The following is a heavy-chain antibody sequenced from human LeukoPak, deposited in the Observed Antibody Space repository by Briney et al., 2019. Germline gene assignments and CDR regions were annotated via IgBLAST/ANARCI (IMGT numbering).Heavy chain of an antibody. CDR3: ARSRGYSSGWYSY. D-gene: IGHD6-19*01. CDR2: IYYSGST. J-gene: IGHJ4*02. Sequence: SETLSLTCTVSGGSISSYYWSWIRQPPGKGLEWIGYIYYSGSTNYNPSLKSRVTISVDTSKSQFSLKLSSVTAADTAVYYCARSRGYSSGWYSYWGQGTLVTVSS. V-gene: IGHV4-59*01. CDR1: GGSISSYY.